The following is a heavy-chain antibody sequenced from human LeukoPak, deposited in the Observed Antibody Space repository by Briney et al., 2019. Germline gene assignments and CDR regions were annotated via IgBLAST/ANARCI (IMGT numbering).Heavy chain of an antibody. CDR3: ARKHSSGYYGMDV. D-gene: IGHD3-22*01. Sequence: GASVKVSCKASGYTSTSYGISWVRQAPGQGLEWMGWISAYNGNTNYAQKLQGRVTMTTDTPTSTAYMELRSLRSDDTAVYYCARKHSSGYYGMDVWGQGTTVTVSS. CDR1: GYTSTSYG. J-gene: IGHJ6*02. CDR2: ISAYNGNT. V-gene: IGHV1-18*01.